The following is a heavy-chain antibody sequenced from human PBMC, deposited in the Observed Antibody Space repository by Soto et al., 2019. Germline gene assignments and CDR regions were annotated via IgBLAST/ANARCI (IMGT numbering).Heavy chain of an antibody. Sequence: PGESLKISCKGSGYSFTSYWIGWVRQMPWKGLEWMGIIYPGDSDTRYSPSFQGQVTISADKSISTAYLQWSSLKASDTAMYYCARHGDPGEAARPLGGYYYYYGMDVWGQGTTVTVSS. CDR3: ARHGDPGEAARPLGGYYYYYGMDV. V-gene: IGHV5-51*01. J-gene: IGHJ6*02. CDR1: GYSFTSYW. CDR2: IYPGDSDT. D-gene: IGHD6-6*01.